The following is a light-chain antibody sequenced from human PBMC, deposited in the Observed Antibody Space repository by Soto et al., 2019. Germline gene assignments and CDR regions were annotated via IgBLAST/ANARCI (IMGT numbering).Light chain of an antibody. V-gene: IGLV2-14*01. CDR1: SSDVGGYKY. J-gene: IGLJ1*01. CDR3: GSYTSSDTPYV. Sequence: QSALTQPASVSGSPGQWITISCTGTSSDVGGYKYVSWYQQHPGKAPKLIIYVVSNRPSGVSNRFSGSKSGNTASLTISGLQTEDEAEYYCGSYTSSDTPYVFGTGTKLTVL. CDR2: VVS.